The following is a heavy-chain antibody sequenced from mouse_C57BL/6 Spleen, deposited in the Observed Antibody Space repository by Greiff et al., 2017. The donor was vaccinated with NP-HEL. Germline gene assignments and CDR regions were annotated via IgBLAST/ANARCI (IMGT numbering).Heavy chain of an antibody. D-gene: IGHD4-1*01. CDR3: ARNWEAWFAY. Sequence: VQLQQSGAELVKPGASVKMSCKASGYTFTSYWITWVKQRPGQGLEWIGDIYPGCGSTNYNEKFKSKATLTVDTSSSTAYMQLSSLTSEDSAVYYCARNWEAWFAYWGQGTLVTVSA. CDR1: GYTFTSYW. CDR2: IYPGCGST. J-gene: IGHJ3*01. V-gene: IGHV1-55*01.